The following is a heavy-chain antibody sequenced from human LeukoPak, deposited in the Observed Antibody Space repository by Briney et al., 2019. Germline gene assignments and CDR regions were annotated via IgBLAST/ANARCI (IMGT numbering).Heavy chain of an antibody. D-gene: IGHD7-27*01. V-gene: IGHV4-59*02. CDR2: IYYTGST. J-gene: IGHJ4*02. CDR3: ASRKLGNDY. CDR1: GGSVSDYY. Sequence: SETLSLTCTISGGSVSDYYWSWIRQSPGKGLEWIGYIYYTGSTTYNPSLKGRVTISADTSKNQFSLKLSSVTAADTAVYYCASRKLGNDYWGQGTLVTVSS.